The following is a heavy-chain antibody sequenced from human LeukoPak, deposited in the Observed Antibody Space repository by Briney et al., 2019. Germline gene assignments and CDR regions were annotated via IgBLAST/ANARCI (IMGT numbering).Heavy chain of an antibody. J-gene: IGHJ4*02. CDR3: AKGLSIAAAGLNDY. CDR1: GFIFSNYG. D-gene: IGHD6-13*01. V-gene: IGHV3-23*01. CDR2: ISGSGGST. Sequence: GGALRLSCAASGFIFSNYGMSWVRQAPGKGLEWVSAISGSGGSTYYADSVKGRFTISRDNSKNTLYLQMNSLRAEDTAVYYCAKGLSIAAAGLNDYWGQGTLVTVSS.